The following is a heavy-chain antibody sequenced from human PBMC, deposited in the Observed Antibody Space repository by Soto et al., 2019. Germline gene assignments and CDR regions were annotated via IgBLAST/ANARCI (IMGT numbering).Heavy chain of an antibody. J-gene: IGHJ4*02. CDR2: INPSSGNT. D-gene: IGHD6-19*01. Sequence: QGLEWMGIINPSSGNTSYAQKFQGRVTITRDTSAGTAYMELSSLRSEDTDVYYCARGRIAVAGPPRAFDYWGQGTLVTVSS. CDR3: ARGRIAVAGPPRAFDY. V-gene: IGHV1-46*01.